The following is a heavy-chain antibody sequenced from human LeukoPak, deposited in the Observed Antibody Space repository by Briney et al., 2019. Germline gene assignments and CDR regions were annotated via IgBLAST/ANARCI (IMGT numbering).Heavy chain of an antibody. V-gene: IGHV1-2*02. CDR1: GYAFSRYG. Sequence: ASVKVSCKASGYAFSRYGINWVRQAPGLGLEWMGWIIPNSGGTNYAQKFQGRVTMTRDTSISTAYMELSRLRSDDTAVYYCARQDSSSWYYYWGQGTLVTVSS. D-gene: IGHD6-13*01. J-gene: IGHJ4*02. CDR2: IIPNSGGT. CDR3: ARQDSSSWYYY.